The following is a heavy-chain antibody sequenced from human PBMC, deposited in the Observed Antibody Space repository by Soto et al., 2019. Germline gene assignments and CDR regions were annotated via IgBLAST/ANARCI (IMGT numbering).Heavy chain of an antibody. Sequence: SETLSLTCTVSGGSISSSSYYWGWIRQPPGKGLEWIGSIYYSGSTYYNPSLKSRVTISVDTSKNQFSLKLSSVTAADTAVYYFASWRVLRFLEWLLGYFDYWGQGTLVTVSS. CDR2: IYYSGST. V-gene: IGHV4-39*01. D-gene: IGHD3-3*01. J-gene: IGHJ4*02. CDR3: ASWRVLRFLEWLLGYFDY. CDR1: GGSISSSSYY.